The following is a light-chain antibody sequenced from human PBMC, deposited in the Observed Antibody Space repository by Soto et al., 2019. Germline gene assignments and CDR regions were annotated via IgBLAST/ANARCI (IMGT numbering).Light chain of an antibody. Sequence: QCVLTPPPSASGSPGQSVTISCTGTSSDVGGYNYVSWYQQHPGKAPKLVIYEVSKRPSGVPDRFSGSKSGNTASLTVSGLQAEDEADYYCSSYAGSNNFDVFGTGTKVTVL. CDR2: EVS. J-gene: IGLJ1*01. CDR3: SSYAGSNNFDV. V-gene: IGLV2-8*01. CDR1: SSDVGGYNY.